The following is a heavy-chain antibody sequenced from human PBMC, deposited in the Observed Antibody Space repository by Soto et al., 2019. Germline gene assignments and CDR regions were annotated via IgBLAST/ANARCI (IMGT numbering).Heavy chain of an antibody. CDR1: GFTFSDYY. D-gene: IGHD2-15*01. J-gene: IGHJ4*02. CDR2: ISHSGNER. V-gene: IGHV3-11*01. Sequence: QVQLVESGGGLVRPGGSLRLSCAASGFTFSDYYMSWIRKAPGKGLEWVSYISHSGNERHYADSVKCPFTISRDNAEHSLYLQMSSLRVEDTAVYFWARDSGIRGYCSGSSCYDVDNCGQGTLVTVSS. CDR3: ARDSGIRGYCSGSSCYDVDN.